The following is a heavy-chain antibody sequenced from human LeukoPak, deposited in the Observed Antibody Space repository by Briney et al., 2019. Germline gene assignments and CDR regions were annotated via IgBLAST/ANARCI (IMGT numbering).Heavy chain of an antibody. D-gene: IGHD6-13*01. CDR3: ARAAAAGTQPVGY. CDR1: GRTFSSYA. CDR2: INPIFGTA. V-gene: IGHV1-69*06. J-gene: IGHJ4*02. Sequence: SVKVSCKASGRTFSSYAINWVRQAPGQGLEWMGGINPIFGTANYAQKFQRRVTITADKSTSTPYIERTSLRCDDTAVYYCARAAAAGTQPVGYWGQGTLVTVSS.